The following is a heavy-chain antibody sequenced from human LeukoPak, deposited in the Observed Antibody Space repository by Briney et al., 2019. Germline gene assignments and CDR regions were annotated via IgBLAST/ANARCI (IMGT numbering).Heavy chain of an antibody. CDR3: ARSRLAVRTPYDY. Sequence: PSETLSLTCTVSGGSISSNYFWGWIRQPPGKGLEWIGEINHSGSTNYNPSLKSRVTISVDTSKNQFSLKLSSVTAADTAVYYCARSRLAVRTPYDYWGQGTLVTVSS. CDR2: INHSGST. V-gene: IGHV4-34*01. CDR1: GGSISSNYF. J-gene: IGHJ4*02. D-gene: IGHD3-10*01.